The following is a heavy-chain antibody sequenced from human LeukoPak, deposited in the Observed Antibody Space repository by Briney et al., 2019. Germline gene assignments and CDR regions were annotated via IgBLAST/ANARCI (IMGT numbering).Heavy chain of an antibody. D-gene: IGHD5-18*01. CDR2: IYYSGST. V-gene: IGHV4-39*01. Sequence: PSETLSLTCTVSGGSISSSSYYWGWIRQPPGKGLEWIGSIYYSGSTYYNPSLRSRVTISVDTSKNQFSLKLSSVTAADTAVYYCAGKLDTAMYWGQGTLVTVSS. CDR3: AGKLDTAMY. J-gene: IGHJ4*02. CDR1: GGSISSSSYY.